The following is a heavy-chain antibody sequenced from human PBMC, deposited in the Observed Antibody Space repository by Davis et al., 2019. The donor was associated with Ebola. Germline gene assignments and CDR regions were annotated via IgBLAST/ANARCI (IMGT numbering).Heavy chain of an antibody. D-gene: IGHD3-9*01. CDR1: GFTFGDYA. V-gene: IGHV3-49*04. J-gene: IGHJ4*02. CDR3: TRFILTGYYLAYYFDY. CDR2: IRSKAYGGTT. Sequence: GESLKISCTASGFTFGDYAMSWVRQAPGKGLEWVGFIRSKAYGGTTEYAASVKGRFTISRDDSKSIAYLQMNSLKTEDTAVYYCTRFILTGYYLAYYFDYWGQGTLVTVSS.